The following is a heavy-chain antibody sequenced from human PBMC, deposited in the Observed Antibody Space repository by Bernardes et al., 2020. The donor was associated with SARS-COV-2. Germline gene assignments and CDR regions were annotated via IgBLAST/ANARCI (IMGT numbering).Heavy chain of an antibody. V-gene: IGHV3-15*01. CDR2: IKSKTDGWTT. D-gene: IGHD3-22*01. CDR3: TTDSSGDGYNWITYYFDY. Sequence: GGSLRLSCAASGFTFSNAWMSWVRQAPGKGLEWVGRIKSKTDGWTTDYAAPVKGRFTISRDDSKNTLYLQMNSLKTEDTAVYYCTTDSSGDGYNWITYYFDYWGQGTLVTVSS. CDR1: GFTFSNAW. J-gene: IGHJ4*02.